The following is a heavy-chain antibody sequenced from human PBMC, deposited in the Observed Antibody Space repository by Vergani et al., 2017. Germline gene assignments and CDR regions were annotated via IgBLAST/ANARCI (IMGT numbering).Heavy chain of an antibody. CDR2: ISSISSYI. CDR3: ARDSRPYSGYDSGGDLYYYYYGMDV. J-gene: IGHJ6*02. CDR1: GFPSSGYS. D-gene: IGHD5-12*01. V-gene: IGHV3-21*01. Sequence: ELQLLEPGGGLVKPGGPLRFSCAAFGFPSSGYSMNWVRQAPGKGLEWVSSISSISSYIYYADSVKGRFTIPRDNANNSLYLKMNSLGAEDTAVYYCARDSRPYSGYDSGGDLYYYYYGMDVWGQGTTVTVSS.